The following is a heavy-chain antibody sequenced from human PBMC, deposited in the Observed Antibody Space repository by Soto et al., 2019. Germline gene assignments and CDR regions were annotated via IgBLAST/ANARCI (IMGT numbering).Heavy chain of an antibody. CDR1: GGSISSYY. Sequence: SETLSLTCTVAGGSISSYYWSWIRQPPGKGLKWIGYIYYSGSTNYNPSLKSRVTISVDTSKNQFSLKLSSVTAADTAVYYCARVAERYNWFDPWGQGTLVTVS. CDR2: IYYSGST. CDR3: ARVAERYNWFDP. J-gene: IGHJ5*02. V-gene: IGHV4-59*01.